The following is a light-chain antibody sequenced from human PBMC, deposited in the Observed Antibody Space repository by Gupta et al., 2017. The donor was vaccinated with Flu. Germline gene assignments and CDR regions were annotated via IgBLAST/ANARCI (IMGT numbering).Light chain of an antibody. CDR1: QSASSY. Sequence: DIVLTQSPATLSFSPGERATLSCRASQSASSYFAWYQHKPGQAPRLLIYDISKRATGIPARFSGSGSGTDFTLTISSLEPEDFAVYYCQQGYHWPTFGGGTKVEIK. CDR2: DIS. J-gene: IGKJ4*01. CDR3: QQGYHWPT. V-gene: IGKV3-11*01.